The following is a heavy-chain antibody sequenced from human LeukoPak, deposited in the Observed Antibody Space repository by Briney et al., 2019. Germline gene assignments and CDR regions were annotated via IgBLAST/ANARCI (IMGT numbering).Heavy chain of an antibody. J-gene: IGHJ4*02. V-gene: IGHV3-23*01. CDR1: GFTFSTYS. CDR3: AKSVLPLGDY. Sequence: GGSLRLSCAASGFTFSTYSMNWVRQAPGKGLEWVSAISGSGGSTYYADSVKGRFTISRDNSKNTLYLQMNSLRAEDTAVYYCAKSVLPLGDYWGQGTLVTVSS. CDR2: ISGSGGST. D-gene: IGHD3-16*01.